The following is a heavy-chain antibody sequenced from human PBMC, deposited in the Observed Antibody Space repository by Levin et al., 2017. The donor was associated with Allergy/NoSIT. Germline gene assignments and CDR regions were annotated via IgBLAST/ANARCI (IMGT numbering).Heavy chain of an antibody. CDR1: ESTFSYSG. J-gene: IGHJ6*02. CDR3: AKDGFYDFWDGFGSSVGENGMDV. Sequence: GESLKISCAASESTFSYSGMHWVRQAPGKGLEWVAIISYDGSNKSYADSVKGRFTISRDNSKNTLYLQMNSLRLEDTAVYYCAKDGFYDFWDGFGSSVGENGMDVWGQGTTVTVSS. V-gene: IGHV3-30*18. D-gene: IGHD3-3*01. CDR2: ISYDGSNK.